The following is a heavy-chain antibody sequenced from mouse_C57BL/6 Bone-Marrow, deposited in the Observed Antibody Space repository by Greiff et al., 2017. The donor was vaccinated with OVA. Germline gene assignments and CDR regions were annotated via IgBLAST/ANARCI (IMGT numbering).Heavy chain of an antibody. D-gene: IGHD2-1*01. CDR2: IDPENGDT. Sequence: EVQLQQSGAELVRPGASVKLSCTASGFNIKDDYMHWVKQRPEQGLEWIGWIDPENGDTEYASKFQGKATITADTSSNTAYLQLSSLTSEDTAVYYCTTGDYGKGGYWYFDVWGTGTTVTVSS. J-gene: IGHJ1*03. CDR1: GFNIKDDY. CDR3: TTGDYGKGGYWYFDV. V-gene: IGHV14-4*01.